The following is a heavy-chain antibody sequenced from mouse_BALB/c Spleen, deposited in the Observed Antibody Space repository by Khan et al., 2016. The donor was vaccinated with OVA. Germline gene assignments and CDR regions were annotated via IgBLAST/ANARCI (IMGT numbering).Heavy chain of an antibody. CDR2: ITPNNGGT. Sequence: VQLQQSGPELVKPGASVKISCKASGYTFTDYNMDWVKQSHGKSLEWIGDITPNNGGTIYNQKFKGKATLTVDKSSSTAYMELRSLTSEDTAVYYCTREGHGSPFDYWGQGTTLTVSS. J-gene: IGHJ2*01. V-gene: IGHV1-18*01. CDR1: GYTFTDYN. CDR3: TREGHGSPFDY. D-gene: IGHD1-1*01.